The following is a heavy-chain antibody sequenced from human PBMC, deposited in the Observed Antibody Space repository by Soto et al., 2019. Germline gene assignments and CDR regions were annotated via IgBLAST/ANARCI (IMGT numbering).Heavy chain of an antibody. D-gene: IGHD3-10*01. CDR3: ARGDYYGSGSYSLPDY. CDR2: IYYSGST. J-gene: IGHJ4*02. V-gene: IGHV4-39*01. CDR1: GGSISSSSYY. Sequence: SETLSLTCTVSGGSISSSSYYWGWIRQPPGKGLEWIGSIYYSGSTYYNPSLKSRVTISVDTSKNQFSLKLSSVTAADTAVYYCARGDYYGSGSYSLPDYWGQGTLVTVSS.